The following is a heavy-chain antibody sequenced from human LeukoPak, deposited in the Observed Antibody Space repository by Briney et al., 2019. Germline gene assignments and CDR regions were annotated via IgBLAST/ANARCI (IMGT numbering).Heavy chain of an antibody. D-gene: IGHD3-22*01. J-gene: IGHJ4*02. V-gene: IGHV3-23*01. CDR3: AKDTKMYYYDSSGYYLLHF. CDR2: ISGSGGTT. Sequence: GGSLRLSCAASGFTFSSYAMSWVRQAPGKGLEWVSAISGSGGTTYYADSVKGRFSISRDNSKNTLYLQMNSLRAEDTAVYHCAKDTKMYYYDSSGYYLLHFWGQGTLVTVSS. CDR1: GFTFSSYA.